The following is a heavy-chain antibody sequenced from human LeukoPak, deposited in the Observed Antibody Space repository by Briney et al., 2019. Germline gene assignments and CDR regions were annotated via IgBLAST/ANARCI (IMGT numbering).Heavy chain of an antibody. D-gene: IGHD6-19*01. CDR2: ISGSGGST. CDR3: AKDNSGAYEAFDH. Sequence: PGGSLRLSCAASGFTFSSYAMSWVRQAPGKGLEWVSAISGSGGSTYYADSVKGRFTISRDNSKNTLFLQMNSLRAEDTAVYYCAKDNSGAYEAFDHWGQGTLVTVSS. CDR1: GFTFSSYA. J-gene: IGHJ4*02. V-gene: IGHV3-23*01.